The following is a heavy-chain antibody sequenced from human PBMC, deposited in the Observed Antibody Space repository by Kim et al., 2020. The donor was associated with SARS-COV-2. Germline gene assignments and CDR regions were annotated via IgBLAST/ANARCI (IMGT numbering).Heavy chain of an antibody. CDR1: GFTFSSYG. Sequence: GGSLRLSCEASGFTFSSYGMHWVRQAPGKGLEWVSVIWYDGSNKYYGDSVKGRFTISRDNSKNTLYLQMNSLRAEDTAVYYCARHDKMNTDPAGGAGDYWGQGTLVTVSS. V-gene: IGHV3-33*01. CDR2: IWYDGSNK. CDR3: ARHDKMNTDPAGGAGDY. D-gene: IGHD3-9*01. J-gene: IGHJ4*02.